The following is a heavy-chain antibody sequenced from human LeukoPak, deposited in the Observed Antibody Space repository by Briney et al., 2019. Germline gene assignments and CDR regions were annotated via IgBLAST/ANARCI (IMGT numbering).Heavy chain of an antibody. Sequence: SETLSLTCTVSGGSISSYSWSWIRQPPGKGLEWIGYIYYSGTTNYNPSLKSRVTISVDTSKNQFSLKLSSVTAADTAVYYCASTGELLGVQYFDYWGQGTLVTVSS. J-gene: IGHJ4*02. V-gene: IGHV4-59*01. CDR3: ASTGELLGVQYFDY. CDR1: GGSISSYS. CDR2: IYYSGTT. D-gene: IGHD1-26*01.